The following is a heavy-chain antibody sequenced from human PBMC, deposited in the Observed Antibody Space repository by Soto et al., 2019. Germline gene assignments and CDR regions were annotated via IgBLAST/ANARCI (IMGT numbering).Heavy chain of an antibody. CDR3: AKVYYYDSSGYYPPAADYYYYGMDV. CDR2: ISAYNGNT. D-gene: IGHD3-22*01. CDR1: GYTFTSYG. Sequence: ASVKVSCKASGYTFTSYGISWVRQAPGQGLEWMGWISAYNGNTNYAQKLQGRVTMTTDTSTSTAYMELRSLRSEDTAVYYCAKVYYYDSSGYYPPAADYYYYGMDVWGQGTTVTVSS. J-gene: IGHJ6*02. V-gene: IGHV1-18*01.